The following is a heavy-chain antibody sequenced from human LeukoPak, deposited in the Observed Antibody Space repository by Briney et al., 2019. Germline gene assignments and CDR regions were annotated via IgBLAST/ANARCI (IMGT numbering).Heavy chain of an antibody. CDR3: ARDGFSRISIFGVVSDAFDI. CDR1: GFTFITAW. V-gene: IGHV3-7*01. D-gene: IGHD3-3*01. J-gene: IGHJ3*02. Sequence: PGGSLRLSCAASGFTFITAWMIWVRQAPGRGLEWVANIKQDGSEKYYVDAVKGRFTISRDNAKNSLYLQMNSLRDEDTAVYYCARDGFSRISIFGVVSDAFDIWRQGRMVTVSS. CDR2: IKQDGSEK.